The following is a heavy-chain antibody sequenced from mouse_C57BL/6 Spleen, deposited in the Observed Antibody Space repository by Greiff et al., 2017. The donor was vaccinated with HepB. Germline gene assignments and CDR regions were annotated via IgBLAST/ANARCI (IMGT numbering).Heavy chain of an antibody. CDR3: ARNYGSSLDY. CDR2: IYPGDGDT. D-gene: IGHD1-1*01. Sequence: VQGVESGPELVKPGASVKISCKASGYAFSSSWMNWVKQRPGKGLEWIGRIYPGDGDTNYNGKFKGKATLTADKSSSTAYMQLSSLTSEDSAVYFCARNYGSSLDYWGQGTTLTVSS. V-gene: IGHV1-82*01. J-gene: IGHJ2*01. CDR1: GYAFSSSW.